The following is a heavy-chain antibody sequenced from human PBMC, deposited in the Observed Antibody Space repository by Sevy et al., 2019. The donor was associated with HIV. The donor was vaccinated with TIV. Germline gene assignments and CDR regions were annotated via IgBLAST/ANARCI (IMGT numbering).Heavy chain of an antibody. CDR3: ARVNCSGGSCYYYYGMDV. V-gene: IGHV3-53*01. J-gene: IGHJ6*02. CDR1: GFTASSNY. D-gene: IGHD2-15*01. Sequence: GGSLRLSCAASGFTASSNYMSWVRQAPGKGLEWVSVIYSGGSTYYADSLKGRFTSSRDNSKNTRYLQMNSLRAEDTAVYYCARVNCSGGSCYYYYGMDVWGQGTTVTVSS. CDR2: IYSGGST.